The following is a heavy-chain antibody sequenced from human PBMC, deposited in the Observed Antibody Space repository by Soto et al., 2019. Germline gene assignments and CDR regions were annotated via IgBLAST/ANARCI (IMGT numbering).Heavy chain of an antibody. D-gene: IGHD6-6*01. Sequence: QVQLQESGPGLVKPSQTLSLTCTVSGGSISSGGYYWSWIRQHPGKGLEWIGYIYYSGSTYYNPSLKGRVTISVDTSKNQFSLKLSSVTAADTAVYYCARAGIAARPLGYYYYGMDVWGQGTTVTVSS. V-gene: IGHV4-31*03. CDR3: ARAGIAARPLGYYYYGMDV. J-gene: IGHJ6*02. CDR2: IYYSGST. CDR1: GGSISSGGYY.